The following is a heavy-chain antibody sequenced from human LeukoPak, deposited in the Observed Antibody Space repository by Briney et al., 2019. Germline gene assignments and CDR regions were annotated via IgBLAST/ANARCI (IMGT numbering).Heavy chain of an antibody. CDR3: ARQPSPYYHDSSGYQNWFDP. CDR2: INPSGGST. Sequence: ASVKVSCKASGYTFTSYYMHWVRQAPGQGLEWMGIINPSGGSTSYVQKFQGRVTMTRDTSTSTVYMELSSLRSEDTAVYYCARQPSPYYHDSSGYQNWFDPWGQGTLVTVSS. J-gene: IGHJ5*02. V-gene: IGHV1-46*01. D-gene: IGHD3-22*01. CDR1: GYTFTSYY.